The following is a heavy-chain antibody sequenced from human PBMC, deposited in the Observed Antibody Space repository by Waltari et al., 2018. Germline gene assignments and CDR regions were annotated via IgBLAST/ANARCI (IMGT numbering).Heavy chain of an antibody. J-gene: IGHJ4*02. D-gene: IGHD3-16*01. Sequence: EVQLVQSGAEMKKPGATVKISCKASGYTFTDYYMHWVQPAPGKGLEWMGRVDPEDGETIYAEKFQGRVTITADTSTDTAYMELSSLRSEDTAVYYCATDRAPRVVRGRYFDYWGQGTLVTVSS. CDR1: GYTFTDYY. CDR3: ATDRAPRVVRGRYFDY. V-gene: IGHV1-69-2*01. CDR2: VDPEDGET.